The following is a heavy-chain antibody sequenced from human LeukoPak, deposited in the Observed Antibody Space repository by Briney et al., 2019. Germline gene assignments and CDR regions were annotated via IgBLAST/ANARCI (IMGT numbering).Heavy chain of an antibody. Sequence: GRSLRLSCAASGFTFSSYAMHWVSQAPGKGLEWVAVISYDGSNKYYADSVKGRFTISRDNSKNTLYLQMNSLRAEDTAVYYCARDLGGQTDYWGQGTLVTVSS. CDR2: ISYDGSNK. CDR3: ARDLGGQTDY. V-gene: IGHV3-30-3*01. CDR1: GFTFSSYA. D-gene: IGHD3-16*01. J-gene: IGHJ4*02.